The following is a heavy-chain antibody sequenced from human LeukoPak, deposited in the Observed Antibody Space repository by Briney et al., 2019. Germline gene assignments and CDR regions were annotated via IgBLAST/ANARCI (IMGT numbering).Heavy chain of an antibody. V-gene: IGHV4-34*01. D-gene: IGHD3-22*01. CDR2: INHSGST. CDR3: ARVPVTYYYDSSGYYPNDAFDI. CDR1: GGSFSGYY. J-gene: IGHJ3*02. Sequence: SSETLSLTCAVYGGSFSGYYWSWIRQPPGKGLEWIGEINHSGSTNYNPSLKSRVTISVDTSKNQLSLKLSSVTAADTAVYYCARVPVTYYYDSSGYYPNDAFDIWGQGTMVTVSS.